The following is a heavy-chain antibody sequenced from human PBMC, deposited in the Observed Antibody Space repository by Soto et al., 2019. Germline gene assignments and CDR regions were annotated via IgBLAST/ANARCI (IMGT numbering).Heavy chain of an antibody. V-gene: IGHV1-69*13. Sequence: APVKVSCKASGGTLSSYSISWVRQAPGQGLEWMGGIIPIFDTANYAQNFQGRVTITADEYTSTAYMELSSLRSEDTAVYYCARYDCISSSCYYYYYYGMDVWG. J-gene: IGHJ6*02. CDR1: GGTLSSYS. D-gene: IGHD2-2*01. CDR3: ARYDCISSSCYYYYYYGMDV. CDR2: IIPIFDTA.